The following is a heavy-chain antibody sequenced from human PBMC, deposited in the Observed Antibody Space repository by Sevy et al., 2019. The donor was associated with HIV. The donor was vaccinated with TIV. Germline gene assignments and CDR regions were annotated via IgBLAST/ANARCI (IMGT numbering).Heavy chain of an antibody. CDR3: AGGGRYCSGGSCYGLYYYYYGMDV. D-gene: IGHD2-15*01. CDR2: IIPIFGTA. V-gene: IGHV1-69*13. J-gene: IGHJ6*02. Sequence: ASVKVSCKASGGTFSSYAISWVRQAPGQGLEWMGGIIPIFGTANYAQKFQGRVTITADESTSTAYMELSSLGSEDTAGYYCAGGGRYCSGGSCYGLYYYYYGMDVWGQGTTVTVSS. CDR1: GGTFSSYA.